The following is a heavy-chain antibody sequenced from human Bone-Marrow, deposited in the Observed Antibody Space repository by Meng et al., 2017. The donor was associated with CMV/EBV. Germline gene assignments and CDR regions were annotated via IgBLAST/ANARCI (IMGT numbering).Heavy chain of an antibody. J-gene: IGHJ4*02. CDR1: GGTFSSYT. V-gene: IGHV1-69*02. Sequence: SSVKVSCKASGGTFSSYTISWVRQAPGQGLEWMGRIIPILGIANYAQKFQGRVTITAYKSTSKAKMERGSLKAADTAVSYCTRGVGATFGPIDCWGQGTLVTVSS. D-gene: IGHD1-26*01. CDR2: IIPILGIA. CDR3: TRGVGATFGPIDC.